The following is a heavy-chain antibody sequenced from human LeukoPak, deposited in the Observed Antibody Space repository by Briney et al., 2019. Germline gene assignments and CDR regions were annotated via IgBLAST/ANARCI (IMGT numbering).Heavy chain of an antibody. D-gene: IGHD1-26*01. CDR1: GGSFSGYY. CDR3: ARTGSGSYLKYYFDY. J-gene: IGHJ4*02. Sequence: SETLSLTCAVDGGSFSGYYWSWIRQPPGKGLEWIGEINHSGSTNYNPSLKSRVTISVDTSKNQFSLKLSSVTAADTAVYYCARTGSGSYLKYYFDYWGQGTLVTVSS. CDR2: INHSGST. V-gene: IGHV4-34*01.